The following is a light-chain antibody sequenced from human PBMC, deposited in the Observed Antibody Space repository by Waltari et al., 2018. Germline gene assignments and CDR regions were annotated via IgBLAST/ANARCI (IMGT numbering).Light chain of an antibody. Sequence: QSALTQPRSGSGSPGQSVTISCTGTSSDVGAYNSVSWYQQHPGRAPKLMIYGVHARPSGVPDRFSGSKSANTASLTISGLQAEDEADYFCCSYAGDYKVVFGGGTK. CDR2: GVH. CDR3: CSYAGDYKVV. CDR1: SSDVGAYNS. J-gene: IGLJ2*01. V-gene: IGLV2-11*01.